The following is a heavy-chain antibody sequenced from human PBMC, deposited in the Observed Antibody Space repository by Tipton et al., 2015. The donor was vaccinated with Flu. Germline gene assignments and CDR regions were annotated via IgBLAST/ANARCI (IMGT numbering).Heavy chain of an antibody. CDR2: IYYSGST. J-gene: IGHJ6*02. CDR3: ARGLKYSYYYYGMDV. V-gene: IGHV4-59*01. CDR1: GGSISSYY. Sequence: LRLSCTVSGGSISSYYRSWIRQPPGRGLEWIGYIYYSGSTNYNPSLKSRVTISVDTSKNQFSLKLSSVTAADTAVYYCARGLKYSYYYYGMDVWGQGTTVTVSS.